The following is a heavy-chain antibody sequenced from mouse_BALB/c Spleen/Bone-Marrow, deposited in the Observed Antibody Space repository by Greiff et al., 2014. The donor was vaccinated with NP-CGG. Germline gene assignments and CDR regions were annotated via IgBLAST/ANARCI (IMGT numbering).Heavy chain of an antibody. CDR2: IDPANGNT. CDR3: AGYLYGYTATFDY. V-gene: IGHV14-3*02. Sequence: EVQLVESGAELVKPGASVKLSCTASGFNIKDTYMHWVKQRPEQGLEWIGRIDPANGNTKYDPKFQGKATITADTSSNTAYLQLSSLTSEDTAVYYCAGYLYGYTATFDYWGQGTTLTVSS. CDR1: GFNIKDTY. J-gene: IGHJ2*01. D-gene: IGHD1-2*01.